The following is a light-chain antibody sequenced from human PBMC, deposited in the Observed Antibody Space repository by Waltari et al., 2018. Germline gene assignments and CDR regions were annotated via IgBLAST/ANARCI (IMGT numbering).Light chain of an antibody. CDR3: HQTTSLPHT. CDR2: YAS. CDR1: RNIGTG. V-gene: IGKV6D-21*02. Sequence: EVVLTQSPDFQSVTPKEPVTITCRASRNIGTGVHWYQHKPGRSPHLLIRYASQTMSGVPSRFSGSGSGTDFTLTINGLEAEDAAAYYCHQTTSLPHTFGQGTKVEI. J-gene: IGKJ2*01.